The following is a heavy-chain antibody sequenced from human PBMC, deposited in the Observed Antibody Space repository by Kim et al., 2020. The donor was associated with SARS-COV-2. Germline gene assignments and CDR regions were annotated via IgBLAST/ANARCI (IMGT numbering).Heavy chain of an antibody. J-gene: IGHJ4*02. CDR1: GGSFSGYY. Sequence: SETLSLTCAVYGGSFSGYYWSWIRQPPGKGLEWIGEINHSGRTNYNPSHKSRVTISVDTSKNQFPLKLTSVTAAETAVDYCVRRLSNTSGWGSHYCDLWGQGILVTVSS. D-gene: IGHD3-10*01. V-gene: IGHV4-34*01. CDR2: INHSGRT. CDR3: VRRLSNTSGWGSHYCDL.